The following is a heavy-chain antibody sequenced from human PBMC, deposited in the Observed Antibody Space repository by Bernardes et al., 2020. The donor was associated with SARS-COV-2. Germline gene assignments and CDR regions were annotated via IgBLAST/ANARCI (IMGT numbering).Heavy chain of an antibody. CDR3: AVKNIVAMDDAFDI. CDR1: GYSVTRYW. J-gene: IGHJ3*02. V-gene: IGHV5-51*01. D-gene: IGHD5-12*01. CDR2: IYPGDSDT. Sequence: GASLKISGKGSGYSVTRYWIGWVRPIPGKGLEWMGIIYPGDSDTRYSPSFQGQVTISADKSISTAYLQWSSLKASDTAMYYCAVKNIVAMDDAFDIWGQGTMVTVSS.